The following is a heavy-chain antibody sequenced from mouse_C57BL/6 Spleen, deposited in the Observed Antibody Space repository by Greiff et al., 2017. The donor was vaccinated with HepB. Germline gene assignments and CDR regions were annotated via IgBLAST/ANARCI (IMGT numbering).Heavy chain of an antibody. D-gene: IGHD1-1*01. J-gene: IGHJ2*01. Sequence: VKLMESGAELARPGASVKMSCKASGYTFTSYTMHWVKQRPGQGLEWIGYINPSSGYTKYNQKFKDKATLTADKSSSTAYMQLSSLTSEDSAVYYCATREYYGSSLDYWGQGTTLTVSS. CDR1: GYTFTSYT. CDR3: ATREYYGSSLDY. CDR2: INPSSGYT. V-gene: IGHV1-4*01.